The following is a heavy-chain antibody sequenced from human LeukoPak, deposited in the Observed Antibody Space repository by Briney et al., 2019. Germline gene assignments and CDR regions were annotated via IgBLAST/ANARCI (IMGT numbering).Heavy chain of an antibody. CDR1: GYTFTSYD. CDR3: AREYDFWSGYYMHNWFDP. V-gene: IGHV1-8*01. D-gene: IGHD3-3*01. J-gene: IGHJ5*02. CDR2: MNPNSGNT. Sequence: ASVKVSCKASGYTFTSYDINWVRQATGQGLEWMGWMNPNSGNTGYAQKFQGRVTMTRNTSISTAYMELSSLRSEDTAVYYCAREYDFWSGYYMHNWFDPWGQGTLVTVSS.